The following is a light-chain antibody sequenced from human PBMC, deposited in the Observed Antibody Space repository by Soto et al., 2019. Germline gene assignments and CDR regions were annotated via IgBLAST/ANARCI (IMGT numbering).Light chain of an antibody. CDR1: SSDLGNYNF. V-gene: IGLV2-14*01. J-gene: IGLJ1*01. CDR2: EVS. Sequence: QSALTQSASVSGSPGQSITISCTGTSSDLGNYNFVSWFQQHPGKAPKLVTYEVSNRPSGVSSRFSGSKSGNTASLTISGLQAEDEADYYCNSFTTSNTYVFGNGTKVTVL. CDR3: NSFTTSNTYV.